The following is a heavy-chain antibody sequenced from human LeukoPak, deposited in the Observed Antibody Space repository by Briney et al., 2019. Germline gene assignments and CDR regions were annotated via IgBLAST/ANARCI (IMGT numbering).Heavy chain of an antibody. Sequence: SETLSLTCTVSGGSISSGDYYWSWIRQPPGKGLEWIGYIYYSGSTYYNPSLKTRVNISVDTSKNQFSLKLSSVTAADSAVYYCARGVSSVDSWGQGTLVTVSS. V-gene: IGHV4-30-4*01. CDR2: IYYSGST. D-gene: IGHD6-19*01. J-gene: IGHJ4*02. CDR3: ARGVSSVDS. CDR1: GGSISSGDYY.